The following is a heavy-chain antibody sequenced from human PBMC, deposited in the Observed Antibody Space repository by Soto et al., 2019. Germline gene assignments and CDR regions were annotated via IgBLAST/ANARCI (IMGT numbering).Heavy chain of an antibody. CDR2: INPTSGGT. V-gene: IGHV1-2*04. CDR3: ARAPYYYDSSGYYGFFDY. CDR1: GYTFTGYY. Sequence: ASVKVSCKASGYTFTGYYMHWVRQAPGQGLEWMGWINPTSGGTNYAQKFQGWVTMTRDTSISTAYMELSRLRSDDTAVYYCARAPYYYDSSGYYGFFDYWGQGTLVTVSS. J-gene: IGHJ4*02. D-gene: IGHD3-22*01.